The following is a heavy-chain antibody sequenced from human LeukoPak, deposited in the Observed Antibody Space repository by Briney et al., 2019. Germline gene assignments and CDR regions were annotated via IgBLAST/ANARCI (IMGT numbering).Heavy chain of an antibody. V-gene: IGHV4-39*01. CDR3: ARPDSSGYYFFVY. J-gene: IGHJ4*02. Sequence: TPSETLSLTCTVSGGSISSSSYYWGWIRQPPGKGLGWIGSIYYSGSTYYNPSLKSRVTISVDTSKNQFSLKLSSETAADTAVYYCARPDSSGYYFFVYWGQGTLVTVSS. D-gene: IGHD3-22*01. CDR2: IYYSGST. CDR1: GGSISSSSYY.